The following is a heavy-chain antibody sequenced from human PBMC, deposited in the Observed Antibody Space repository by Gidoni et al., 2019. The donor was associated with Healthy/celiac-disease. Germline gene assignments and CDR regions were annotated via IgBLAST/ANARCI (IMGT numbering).Heavy chain of an antibody. D-gene: IGHD3-22*01. CDR2: INVGNGNT. Sequence: QVQLVQSGAEVKKPGASVKVSCKASGYTFTSYAMHWVRQAPGQRLEWMGWINVGNGNTKYSQKFQGRVTITRDTSASTAYMELSSLRSEDTAVYYCARGDSSGYYRTYYFDYWGQGTLVTVSS. J-gene: IGHJ4*02. V-gene: IGHV1-3*01. CDR3: ARGDSSGYYRTYYFDY. CDR1: GYTFTSYA.